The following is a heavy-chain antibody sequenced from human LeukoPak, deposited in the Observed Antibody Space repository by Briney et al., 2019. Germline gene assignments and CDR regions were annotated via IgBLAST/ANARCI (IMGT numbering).Heavy chain of an antibody. CDR1: GGSFSGYY. CDR3: AGHIDSSSWGGASWFDP. J-gene: IGHJ5*02. Sequence: PSETLSLTCAVYGGSFSGYYWSWIRQPPGKGLEWIGEINHSGSTNYNPPLKSRVTISVDTSKNQFSLKLSSVTAADTAVYYCAGHIDSSSWGGASWFDPWGQGTLVTVSS. D-gene: IGHD6-13*01. V-gene: IGHV4-34*01. CDR2: INHSGST.